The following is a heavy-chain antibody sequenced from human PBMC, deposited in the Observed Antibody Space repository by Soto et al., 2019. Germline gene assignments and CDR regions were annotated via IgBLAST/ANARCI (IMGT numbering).Heavy chain of an antibody. Sequence: GGSLRLSCAASGFTFSSYGMHWVRQAPGKGLEWVAVISYDGSNKYYADSVKGRFTISRDNSKNTLYLKTNSLRAEDTAVYYCAIVQIAADLGTGDAFDIWGQGTMVTVSS. D-gene: IGHD6-25*01. V-gene: IGHV3-30*03. CDR2: ISYDGSNK. CDR3: AIVQIAADLGTGDAFDI. CDR1: GFTFSSYG. J-gene: IGHJ3*02.